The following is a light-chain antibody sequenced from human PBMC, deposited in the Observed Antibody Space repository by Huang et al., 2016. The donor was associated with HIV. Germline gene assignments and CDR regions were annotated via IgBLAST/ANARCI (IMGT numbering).Light chain of an antibody. CDR1: ESLVYTDGNIY. CDR2: KVS. J-gene: IGKJ1*01. Sequence: DVVMTQSPLSLPVTLGQSASISCKSSESLVYTDGNIYLNWFHQRPGQSPRRLIYKVSSRDAGVPDRFRGSGSDTDFTLTISRVEAEDVGVYYCMQSSDWPWTFGQGTKVEIK. CDR3: MQSSDWPWT. V-gene: IGKV2-30*01.